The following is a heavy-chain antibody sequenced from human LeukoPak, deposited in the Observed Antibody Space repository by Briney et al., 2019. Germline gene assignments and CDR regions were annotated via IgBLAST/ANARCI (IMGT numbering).Heavy chain of an antibody. Sequence: PSETLSLTCTVSGGSISSSSYYWGWIRQPPGKGLEWIGSIYYSGSTYYNPSLKSRVTISVDTSKNQFSLKLSSVTAADTAVYYCVSLSDYYDSSSTAFDIWGQGTMVTVSS. J-gene: IGHJ3*02. CDR1: GGSISSSSYY. V-gene: IGHV4-39*01. CDR2: IYYSGST. D-gene: IGHD3-22*01. CDR3: VSLSDYYDSSSTAFDI.